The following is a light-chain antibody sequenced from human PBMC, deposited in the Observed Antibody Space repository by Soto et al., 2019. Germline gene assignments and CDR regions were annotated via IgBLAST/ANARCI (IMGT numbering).Light chain of an antibody. CDR1: QSVSSY. V-gene: IGKV3-11*01. Sequence: EIVLTQSPATLSLSPGERVTLSCRASQSVSSYLAWYQQKLGQAPRLLIYDASNRATGIPARFSGSGSGTDFTLTISSLEPEDFAVYYCHQYYTTVGSFGPGTKVDIK. CDR2: DAS. CDR3: HQYYTTVGS. J-gene: IGKJ3*01.